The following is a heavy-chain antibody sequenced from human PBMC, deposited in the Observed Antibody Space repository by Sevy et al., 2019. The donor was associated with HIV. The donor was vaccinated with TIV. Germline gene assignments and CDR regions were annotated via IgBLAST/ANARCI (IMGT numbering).Heavy chain of an antibody. J-gene: IGHJ4*02. V-gene: IGHV1-24*01. D-gene: IGHD3-22*01. CDR1: GKTLTQLS. CDR3: ATTKDYYESSGSPFDY. Sequence: ASVKVSCKVSGKTLTQLSMHWVRQAPGKGLEWMGSYDPEDDKRIYAQKFQGRVTMTEDTSTETAYMELRIMGSEDTAVYYCATTKDYYESSGSPFDYWGQGTLVTVSS. CDR2: YDPEDDKR.